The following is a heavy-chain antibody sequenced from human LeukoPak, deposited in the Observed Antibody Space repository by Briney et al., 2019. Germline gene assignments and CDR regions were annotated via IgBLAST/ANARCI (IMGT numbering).Heavy chain of an antibody. J-gene: IGHJ4*02. Sequence: PPETLSLTCTVSGGSISSGDYYWSWIRQPPGKGLKWIGYIYYSGSTYYNPSLKSRVTISVDKSKNQSSLKLSSVTAADTAVYYCARGDIVVVPAAPYFDYWGQGTLVTVSS. V-gene: IGHV4-30-4*01. D-gene: IGHD2-2*01. CDR1: GGSISSGDYY. CDR3: ARGDIVVVPAAPYFDY. CDR2: IYYSGST.